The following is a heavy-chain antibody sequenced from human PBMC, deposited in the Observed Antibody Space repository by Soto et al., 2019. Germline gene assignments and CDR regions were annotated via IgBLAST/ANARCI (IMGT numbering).Heavy chain of an antibody. CDR2: FSLSGTT. Sequence: PSETLSLTCTVSGASITGSFFWSWIRQPAGKGLEWIGRFSLSGTTNYNPSLRSRVIMSADVSKNQFSLRLTSVTAADTALYYCARGSIPPCAPDWYYFAFRGQGTLVTVS. V-gene: IGHV4-4*07. D-gene: IGHD3-9*01. CDR3: ARGSIPPCAPDWYYFAF. J-gene: IGHJ4*02. CDR1: GASITGSFF.